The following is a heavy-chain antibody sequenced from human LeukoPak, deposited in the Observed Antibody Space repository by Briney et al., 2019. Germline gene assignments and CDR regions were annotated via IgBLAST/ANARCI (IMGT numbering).Heavy chain of an antibody. D-gene: IGHD3-22*01. V-gene: IGHV3-33*06. CDR2: MWDDGTNE. CDR3: AKDWEVGRITMTEEGLFDY. J-gene: IGHJ4*02. Sequence: PGTSLRLSCTASGFNFGIYGMHWVRQAPGKGLEWVAVMWDDGTNEYYADSVKGRFTISRDNSKNTLYLQMNSLRAEDTAVYYCAKDWEVGRITMTEEGLFDYWGQGTLVTVSS. CDR1: GFNFGIYG.